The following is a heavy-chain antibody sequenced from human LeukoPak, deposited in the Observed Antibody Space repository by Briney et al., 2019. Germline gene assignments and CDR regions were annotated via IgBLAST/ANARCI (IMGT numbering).Heavy chain of an antibody. D-gene: IGHD3-22*01. J-gene: IGHJ5*02. CDR3: ARLGIRRWYVSSGYYDWFDP. CDR1: GGSISSYY. CDR2: IYYSGST. V-gene: IGHV4-59*01. Sequence: SETLSLTCTVSGGSISSYYWSWIRQPPGKGLEWIGYIYYSGSTNYNPSLKSRVTISVDTSKNQFSLKLSSVTAADTAVYYCARLGIRRWYVSSGYYDWFDPWGRGTLVTVSS.